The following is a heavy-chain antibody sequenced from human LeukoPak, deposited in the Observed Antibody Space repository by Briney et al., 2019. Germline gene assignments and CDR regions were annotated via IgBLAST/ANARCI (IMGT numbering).Heavy chain of an antibody. V-gene: IGHV4-59*01. D-gene: IGHD2-2*01. CDR1: GGSISSYY. CDR3: AREGGYCSSTSCRNWFDP. Sequence: SETLSLTCTVSGGSISSYYWSWIRQPPGKGLEWIGYIYYSGSTNYNPSLKSRVTISVDTSKNQFSLKLSSVTAADTAVYYCAREGGYCSSTSCRNWFDPWGQGALVTVSS. CDR2: IYYSGST. J-gene: IGHJ5*02.